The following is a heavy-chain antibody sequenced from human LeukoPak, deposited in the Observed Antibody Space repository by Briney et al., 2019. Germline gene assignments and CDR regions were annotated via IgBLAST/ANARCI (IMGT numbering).Heavy chain of an antibody. D-gene: IGHD3-22*01. CDR1: SASLKDFS. V-gene: IGHV4-4*07. CDR3: ASGGADSSGYYDY. CDR2: LYTSGST. J-gene: IGHJ4*02. Sequence: PSETLSLTCTVSSASLKDFSWSWIRQPAGKRLEWIGRLYTSGSTKYNPSLESRVTMTFDKSKKQFSLRLSSVIAADTAVYFCASGGADSSGYYDYWGQGTLVTVSS.